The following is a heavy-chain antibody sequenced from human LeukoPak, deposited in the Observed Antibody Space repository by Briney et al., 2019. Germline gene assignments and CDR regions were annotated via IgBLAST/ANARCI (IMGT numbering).Heavy chain of an antibody. CDR1: GYTFTGYY. CDR2: INPNSGGT. J-gene: IGHJ4*02. D-gene: IGHD5-18*01. Sequence: GASVKVSCKASGYTFTGYYMHWVRQAPGQGLEWMGWINPNSGGTNYAQKFQGRVTMTRDTSISTAYMELSRLRSDDTAVYYCAREGDTAMVTFHYWGQGTLVTVSS. CDR3: AREGDTAMVTFHY. V-gene: IGHV1-2*02.